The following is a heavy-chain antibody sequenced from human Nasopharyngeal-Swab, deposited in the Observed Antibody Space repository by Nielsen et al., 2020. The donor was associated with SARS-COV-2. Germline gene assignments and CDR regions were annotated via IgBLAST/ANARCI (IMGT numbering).Heavy chain of an antibody. CDR1: GFTFSSYS. CDR2: INVDGSSI. Sequence: GESLKISCVASGFTFSSYSMYWVRQAPGQGLVCVSQINVDGSSINCADSVKGRFTISRDNAKNTLYLQMNSLRAEDTAVYYCTRNHLGLGIWGQGTVVTVSS. J-gene: IGHJ3*02. V-gene: IGHV3-74*01. D-gene: IGHD3-16*01. CDR3: TRNHLGLGI.